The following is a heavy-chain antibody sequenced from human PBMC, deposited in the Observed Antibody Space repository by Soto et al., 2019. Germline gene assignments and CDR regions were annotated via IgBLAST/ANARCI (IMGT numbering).Heavy chain of an antibody. CDR2: VYNSGST. CDR1: GDSVTSGSYY. CDR3: ARYRREAVAGYTLDN. V-gene: IGHV4-61*01. J-gene: IGHJ4*02. Sequence: SETLSLTCIVSGDSVTSGSYYWTWLRQPPGKGLEWIGYVYNSGSTNYNPSLKSRVTISEDTSKSQFSLKVNSMTAADTAVYYCARYRREAVAGYTLDNWGQGILVTVSS. D-gene: IGHD6-13*01.